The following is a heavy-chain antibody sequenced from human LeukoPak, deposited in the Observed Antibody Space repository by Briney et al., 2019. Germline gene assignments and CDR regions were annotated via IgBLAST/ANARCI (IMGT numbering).Heavy chain of an antibody. Sequence: GGSLRLSCAASGFTFDDYGMSWVRQAPGKGLEWVSGINWNGGSTGYADSVKGRFTISRDNAKNSLYLQMNSLRAEDTALYYCARVGSSGYYSVGRTNYYFDYWGQGTLVTVSS. CDR2: INWNGGST. CDR3: ARVGSSGYYSVGRTNYYFDY. J-gene: IGHJ4*02. D-gene: IGHD3-22*01. V-gene: IGHV3-20*04. CDR1: GFTFDDYG.